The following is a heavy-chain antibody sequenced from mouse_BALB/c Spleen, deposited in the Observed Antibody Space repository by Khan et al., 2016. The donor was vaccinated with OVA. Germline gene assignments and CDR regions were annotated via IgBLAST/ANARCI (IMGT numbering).Heavy chain of an antibody. CDR2: ISSAGTYT. CDR1: GFTFSSFA. Sequence: EVELVESGGGLVKPGGSLKLSCAASGFTFSSFAMSWVRQTPEKRLEWVATISSAGTYTYCPDSVKGRFTISRDNAKNTLYLQMNSLRSENTAMYYCASGNYGMFAYWRQGTLVTVSA. V-gene: IGHV5-9-1*01. CDR3: ASGNYGMFAY. D-gene: IGHD2-1*01. J-gene: IGHJ3*01.